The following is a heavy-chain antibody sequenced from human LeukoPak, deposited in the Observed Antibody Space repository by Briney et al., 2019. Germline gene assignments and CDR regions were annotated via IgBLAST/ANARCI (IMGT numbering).Heavy chain of an antibody. CDR3: AKDGAGSWFGEAT. CDR2: ISYDGSNK. J-gene: IGHJ5*02. V-gene: IGHV3-30*18. CDR1: GFTFSSFG. D-gene: IGHD6-13*01. Sequence: GGSLRLSCAVSGFTFSSFGMQWVRQAPGKGLEWVALISYDGSNKHCADSVKGRFTISRDNSKNTLYLQMNGLRPEDTAVYYCAKDGAGSWFGEATWGQGTLVTVSS.